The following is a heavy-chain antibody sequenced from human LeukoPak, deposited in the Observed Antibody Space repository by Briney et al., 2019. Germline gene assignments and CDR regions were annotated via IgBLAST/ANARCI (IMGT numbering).Heavy chain of an antibody. D-gene: IGHD6-19*01. CDR1: GGSISSSSYY. V-gene: IGHV4-39*01. Sequence: SETLSLTCTVSGGSISSSSYYWGWIRRPPGKGLEWIGSIYYSGSTYYNPSLKSRVTISVDTSKNQFSLKLSSVTAADTAVYYCARRPTLIAVAGSFDYWAREPWSPSPQ. J-gene: IGHJ4*02. CDR2: IYYSGST. CDR3: ARRPTLIAVAGSFDY.